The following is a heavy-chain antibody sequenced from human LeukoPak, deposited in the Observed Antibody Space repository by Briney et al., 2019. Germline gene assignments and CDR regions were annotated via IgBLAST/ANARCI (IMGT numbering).Heavy chain of an antibody. J-gene: IGHJ4*02. CDR1: GGSISSGGYY. CDR2: IYYSGST. V-gene: IGHV4-31*03. D-gene: IGHD3-16*01. CDR3: ARGRLRLGDHRAASFDY. Sequence: PSQTLSLTCTVSGGSISSGGYYWSWIRQHPGKGLEWIGYIYYSGSTYYNPSLKSRVTISVDTSKNQFSLKLSSVTAADTAVYYRARGRLRLGDHRAASFDYWGQGTLVTVSS.